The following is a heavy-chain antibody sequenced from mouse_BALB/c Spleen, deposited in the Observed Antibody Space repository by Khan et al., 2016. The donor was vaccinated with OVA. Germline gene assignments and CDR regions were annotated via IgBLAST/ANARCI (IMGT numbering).Heavy chain of an antibody. CDR3: AKGVCSYYYALDY. Sequence: QVQLKQSGPGLVAPSQSLSITCTVSGFSLTDYGVSWIRQPPGKGLEWLGVIWGGGSTYYNSDLKSRLSISKDNSKSQVFLKMSSLQTDDTAMYXCAKGVCSYYYALDYWGQGTSVTVSS. CDR2: IWGGGST. CDR1: GFSLTDYG. J-gene: IGHJ4*01. V-gene: IGHV2-6-5*01.